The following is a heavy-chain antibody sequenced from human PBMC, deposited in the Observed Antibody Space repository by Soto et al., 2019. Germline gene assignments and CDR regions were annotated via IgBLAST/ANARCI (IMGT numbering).Heavy chain of an antibody. D-gene: IGHD1-20*01. Sequence: ETLSLTCTVSGDSISSYYWSWIRQSPGKGLEWIGYIYNSGSTNYNPSLKSRVTISVDTSKNQFSLNLSSVTAADTAVYYCARGDGITSRYSYYGMDVWGQGTTVTV. CDR1: GDSISSYY. J-gene: IGHJ6*02. CDR3: ARGDGITSRYSYYGMDV. V-gene: IGHV4-59*01. CDR2: IYNSGST.